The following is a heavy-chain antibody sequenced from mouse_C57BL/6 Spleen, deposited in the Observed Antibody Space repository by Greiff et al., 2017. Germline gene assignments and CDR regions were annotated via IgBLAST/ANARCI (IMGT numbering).Heavy chain of an antibody. CDR2: INYDGSST. CDR1: GFTFSDYY. V-gene: IGHV5-16*01. D-gene: IGHD2-5*01. Sequence: EVKLVESEGGLVQPGSSMKLSCTASGFTFSDYYMAWVRQVPEKGLEWVANINYDGSSTYYLDSLKSRFIISRDNAKNILYLQMSSLKSEDTATYYCARDYYSNYVGAMDYWGQGTSVTVSS. CDR3: ARDYYSNYVGAMDY. J-gene: IGHJ4*01.